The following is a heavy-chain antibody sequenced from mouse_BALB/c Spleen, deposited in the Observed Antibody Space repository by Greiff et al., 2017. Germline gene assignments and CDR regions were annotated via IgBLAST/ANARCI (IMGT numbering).Heavy chain of an antibody. CDR2: INPSNGGT. D-gene: IGHD2-3*01. V-gene: IGHV1S81*02. J-gene: IGHJ3*01. Sequence: QVQLQQSGAELVKPGASVKLSCKASGYTFTSYYMYWVKQRPGQGLEWIGEINPSNGGTNFNEKFKSKATLTVDKSSSTAYMQLSSLTSEDSAVYYCTRGDGYYLFAYWGQGTLVTVSA. CDR1: GYTFTSYY. CDR3: TRGDGYYLFAY.